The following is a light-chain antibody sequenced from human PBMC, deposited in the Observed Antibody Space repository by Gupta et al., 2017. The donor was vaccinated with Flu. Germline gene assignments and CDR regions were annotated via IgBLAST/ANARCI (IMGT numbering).Light chain of an antibody. Sequence: EIVLTQSPATLSSSPGERATLSCRASVSVGIYLGWYQQKPGQAPRLLIYDASTRATGIPARFSGSGSGREFTLTISSLEPEDFAVYYCQQRSNWPGTFGGGTKVEIK. V-gene: IGKV3-11*02. CDR2: DAS. CDR3: QQRSNWPGT. CDR1: VSVGIY. J-gene: IGKJ4*01.